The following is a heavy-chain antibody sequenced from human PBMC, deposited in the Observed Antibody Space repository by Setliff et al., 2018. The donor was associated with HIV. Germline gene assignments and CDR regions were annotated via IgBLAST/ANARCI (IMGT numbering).Heavy chain of an antibody. V-gene: IGHV3-11*03. CDR3: ARASYYYDSSGWVDH. D-gene: IGHD3-22*01. CDR1: GFTFSDYY. Sequence: GGSLRLSCAASGFTFSDYYMSWIRQAPGKGLEWVSYISSSSSYTNYADSVKGRFTISSDNAKNSLYLQMNSLRAEDTAVYYCARASYYYDSSGWVDHWGQGTLVTVSS. CDR2: ISSSSSYT. J-gene: IGHJ4*02.